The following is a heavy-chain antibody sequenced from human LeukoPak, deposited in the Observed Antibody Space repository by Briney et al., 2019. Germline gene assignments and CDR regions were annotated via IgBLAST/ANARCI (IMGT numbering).Heavy chain of an antibody. V-gene: IGHV3-21*01. CDR3: ARVVWYSSSWDDY. D-gene: IGHD6-13*01. CDR2: ISSSSSYI. CDR1: GFIFSSYS. Sequence: PGGSLRLSCAASGFIFSSYSMNWVRQAPGKGLEWVSSISSSSSYIYYADSVKGRFTISRDNAKNSLYLQMNSLRAEDTAVYYCARVVWYSSSWDDYWGQGTLVTVSS. J-gene: IGHJ4*02.